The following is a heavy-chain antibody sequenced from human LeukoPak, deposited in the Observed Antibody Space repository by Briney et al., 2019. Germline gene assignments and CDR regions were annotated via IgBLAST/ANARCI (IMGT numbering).Heavy chain of an antibody. CDR3: AKDKRQQLVLFDY. J-gene: IGHJ4*02. Sequence: GGSLRLSCAASGFTFSDYYMSWIRQAPGKGLEWVSYISSSGSTIYYADSVKGRFTISRDNAKNSLYLQMNSLRAEDTALYYCAKDKRQQLVLFDYWGQGTLVTVSS. CDR2: ISSSGSTI. CDR1: GFTFSDYY. D-gene: IGHD6-13*01. V-gene: IGHV3-11*01.